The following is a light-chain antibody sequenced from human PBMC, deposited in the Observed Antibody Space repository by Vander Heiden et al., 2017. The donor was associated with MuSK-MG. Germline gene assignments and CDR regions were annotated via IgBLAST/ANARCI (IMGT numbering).Light chain of an antibody. Sequence: DIVMTQSPDSLAVSLGERATINCKSSQSVLYRSNNENYLAWYQQKPGQPPKLLIYWASTRESWVPDRFSGSGSGAYFTLTISSLHAEDVAVYYCQQYDSTPLTFGGGTKVEIK. J-gene: IGKJ4*01. CDR1: QSVLYRSNNENY. CDR2: WAS. V-gene: IGKV4-1*01. CDR3: QQYDSTPLT.